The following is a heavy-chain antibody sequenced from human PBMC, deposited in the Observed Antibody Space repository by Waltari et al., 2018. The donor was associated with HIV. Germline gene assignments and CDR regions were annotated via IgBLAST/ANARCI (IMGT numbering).Heavy chain of an antibody. CDR2: IWYYGENK. CDR3: ARGGYYYDISGYYHY. D-gene: IGHD3-22*01. J-gene: IGHJ4*02. Sequence: QVQLVESGGGVVQPGRSLRLPCAASGYTFSNFAMHWVRQAPGKGLEWVAVIWYYGENKYYADSVKGRFTISRDNSKNTLYLQMNSLRVEDTAVYYCARGGYYYDISGYYHYWGQGTLVTVSS. V-gene: IGHV3-33*01. CDR1: GYTFSNFA.